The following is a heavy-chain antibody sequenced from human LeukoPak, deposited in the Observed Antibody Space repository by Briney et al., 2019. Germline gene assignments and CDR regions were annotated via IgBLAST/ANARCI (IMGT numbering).Heavy chain of an antibody. J-gene: IGHJ4*02. CDR3: ARGWYYFDY. CDR1: GYTFANYY. V-gene: IGHV1-46*01. Sequence: GASVKVSCKASGYTFANYYMHWVRQAPGQGLGWMGVIKPSGGDTTYAQKFQGRVTLTRDTSTGTVYMELSSLSSEDKAVYYCARGWYYFDYWGQGTLVSVSS. D-gene: IGHD2-8*01. CDR2: IKPSGGDT.